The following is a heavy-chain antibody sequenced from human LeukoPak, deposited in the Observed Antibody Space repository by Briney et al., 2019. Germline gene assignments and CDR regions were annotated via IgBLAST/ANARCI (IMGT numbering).Heavy chain of an antibody. CDR1: GGSISSSSYY. CDR3: ARDRYSSSWGGAGWFDP. J-gene: IGHJ5*02. D-gene: IGHD6-13*01. V-gene: IGHV4-39*07. CDR2: IYYSGST. Sequence: SETLSLTCTVSGGSISSSSYYWGWIRQPPGKGLEWIGSIYYSGSTYYNPSLKSRVTISVDTSKNQFSLKLSSVTAADTAIYYCARDRYSSSWGGAGWFDPWGQGTLVTVSS.